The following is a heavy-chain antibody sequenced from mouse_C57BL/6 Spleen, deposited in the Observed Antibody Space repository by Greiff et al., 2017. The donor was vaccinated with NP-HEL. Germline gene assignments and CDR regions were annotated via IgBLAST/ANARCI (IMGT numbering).Heavy chain of an antibody. CDR1: GFNIKDYY. Sequence: EVQLQQSGAELVRPGASVKLSCTASGFNIKDYYMHWVKQRPEQGLEWIGRIDPEDGDTEYAPKFQGEATMTADTSSNTAYLQLSSLTSEDTAVYYCTTWSNYSWFAYWGQGTLVTVSA. V-gene: IGHV14-1*01. CDR2: IDPEDGDT. CDR3: TTWSNYSWFAY. D-gene: IGHD2-5*01. J-gene: IGHJ3*01.